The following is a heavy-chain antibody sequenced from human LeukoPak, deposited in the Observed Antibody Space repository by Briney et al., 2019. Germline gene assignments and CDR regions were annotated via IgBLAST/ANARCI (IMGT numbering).Heavy chain of an antibody. D-gene: IGHD5-18*01. V-gene: IGHV5-51*01. CDR1: GYSFTSYW. CDR3: ARLDGGGYNYGHFDY. Sequence: GESLKISCEGSGYSFTSYWIGWVRQMPGKGLEWMGIIYPGNSDTRYSPSFQGQVTISADKSISTAYLQWSSLKASDTAMYYCARLDGGGYNYGHFDYWGQGTLVTVSS. J-gene: IGHJ4*02. CDR2: IYPGNSDT.